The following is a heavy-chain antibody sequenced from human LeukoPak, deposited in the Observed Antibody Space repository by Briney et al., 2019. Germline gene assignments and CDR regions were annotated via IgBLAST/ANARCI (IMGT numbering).Heavy chain of an antibody. V-gene: IGHV3-13*01. D-gene: IGHD5-18*01. Sequence: PGGSLRLSCAASGFTFSSYDMHWVRQATGKGLEWVSAIGTADDTYYPGSVKGRFTISRENAKNSLYLQMNSLRAEDTAVYYCARGGLDRALFPSDAFDIWGQGTMVTVSS. CDR2: IGTADDT. CDR1: GFTFSSYD. J-gene: IGHJ3*02. CDR3: ARGGLDRALFPSDAFDI.